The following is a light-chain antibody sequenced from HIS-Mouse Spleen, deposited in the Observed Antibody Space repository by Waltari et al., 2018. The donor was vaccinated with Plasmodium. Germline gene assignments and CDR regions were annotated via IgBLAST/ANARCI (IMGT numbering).Light chain of an antibody. Sequence: SYELTQPPSVSVSPGQTARITCPGDALPKQYAYWYQQKPGQAPVLVIYKDSGRPPGIPQRFAGSSSGTTVTLTISGVQAEDEADYYCQSADSSGTYQVFGGGTKLTVL. CDR1: ALPKQY. V-gene: IGLV3-25*03. CDR3: QSADSSGTYQV. CDR2: KDS. J-gene: IGLJ2*01.